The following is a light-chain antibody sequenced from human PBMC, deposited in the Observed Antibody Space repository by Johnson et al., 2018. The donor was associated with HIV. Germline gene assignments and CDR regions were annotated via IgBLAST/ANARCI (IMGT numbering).Light chain of an antibody. V-gene: IGLV1-51*01. CDR2: YNN. J-gene: IGLJ1*01. Sequence: QSVLTQPPSVSAAPGQKVTISCSGSSSNIGNNFVSWYQQLPGTAPKLLIYYNNKRPSGIPDRFSGSKSGTSATLGITGLRTGDEADYYCGTWDSSLSAYVFGTGTKVTAL. CDR3: GTWDSSLSAYV. CDR1: SSNIGNNF.